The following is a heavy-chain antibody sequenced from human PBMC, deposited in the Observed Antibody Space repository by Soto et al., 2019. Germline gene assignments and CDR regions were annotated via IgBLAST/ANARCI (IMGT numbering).Heavy chain of an antibody. V-gene: IGHV1-69*08. CDR3: ARDWGIVVVPATYGMDV. CDR2: IIPILGIA. J-gene: IGHJ6*02. CDR1: GGTFSSYT. D-gene: IGHD2-2*01. Sequence: QVQLVQSGAEVKKPGSSVKVSCKASGGTFSSYTISWVRQAPGQGLEGMGRIIPILGIANYAQKFQGRVTITADKSTSTAYRELSSLRSEDTTGYYCARDWGIVVVPATYGMDVWGQGTTVTVSS.